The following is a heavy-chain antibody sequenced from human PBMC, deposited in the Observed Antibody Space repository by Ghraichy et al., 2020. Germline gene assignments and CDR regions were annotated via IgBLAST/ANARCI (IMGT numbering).Heavy chain of an antibody. CDR2: IDHSGST. Sequence: GSLRLSCAVYGGSFSGYYWSWIRQPPGKGLEWIGEIDHSGSTNYNPSLKSRVTISVDTSKNQFSLKLSSVTVADTAVYYCARGYDFWSGYYTGVGYYGRDVWVQGTTVTFSS. J-gene: IGHJ6*02. CDR3: ARGYDFWSGYYTGVGYYGRDV. V-gene: IGHV4-34*01. CDR1: GGSFSGYY. D-gene: IGHD3-3*01.